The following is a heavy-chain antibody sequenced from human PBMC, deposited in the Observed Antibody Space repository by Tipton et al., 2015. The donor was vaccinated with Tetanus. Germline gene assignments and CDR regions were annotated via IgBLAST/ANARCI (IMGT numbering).Heavy chain of an antibody. J-gene: IGHJ4*02. V-gene: IGHV4-34*01. CDR2: INHSGST. CDR3: ASLGISYFDY. CDR1: GGSFSGYY. D-gene: IGHD7-27*01. Sequence: TLSLTCAVYGGSFSGYYWSWIRQPPGKGLEWIGEINHSGSTNYNPSLKSRVTISVDTSKNQFSLKLSSVTAADTAVYYCASLGISYFDYWGQGTLVTVSS.